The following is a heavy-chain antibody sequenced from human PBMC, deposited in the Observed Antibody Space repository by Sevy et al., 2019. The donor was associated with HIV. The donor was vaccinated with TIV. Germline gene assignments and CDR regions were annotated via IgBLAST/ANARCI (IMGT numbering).Heavy chain of an antibody. CDR3: ARADYYNWKFDT. CDR2: IYYSRST. J-gene: IGHJ5*02. Sequence: SETLSLTCTVSGGSISSGDYYWSWLRQPPGKGREGIRYIYYSRSTYFNPSIKSRVTISLNTSRTKYSLKLGSVTAADTAIYYWARADYYNWKFDTWGQGTLVTVSS. CDR1: GGSISSGDYY. V-gene: IGHV4-30-4*01. D-gene: IGHD1-20*01.